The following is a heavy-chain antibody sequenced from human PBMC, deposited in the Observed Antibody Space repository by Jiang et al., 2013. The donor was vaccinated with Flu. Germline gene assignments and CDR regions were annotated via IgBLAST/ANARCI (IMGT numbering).Heavy chain of an antibody. CDR2: IWYDGSNK. CDR1: GFTFSSYG. CDR3: ARVPHGELSVYYFDY. J-gene: IGHJ4*02. V-gene: IGHV3-33*08. D-gene: IGHD3-10*01. Sequence: QLLESGGGLVKPGGSLRLSCAASGFTFSSYGMHWVRQAPGKGLEWVAVIWYDGSNKYYADSVKGRFTISRDNSKNTLYLQMNSLRAEDTAVYYCARVPHGELSVYYFDYWGQGTLVTVSS.